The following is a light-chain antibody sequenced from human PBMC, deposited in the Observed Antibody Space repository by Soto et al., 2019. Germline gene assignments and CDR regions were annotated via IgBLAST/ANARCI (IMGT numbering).Light chain of an antibody. CDR2: KAS. Sequence: DIQMTQSPSTLSASVGDRVTITCRASQSISTWLAWYQQKPGKAPKVLIYKASSLESGVPSRFSGSGSGTAFTLTITSLQPDDFATYYCQQYNSYPVTFGGGTKVEIE. V-gene: IGKV1-5*03. CDR1: QSISTW. CDR3: QQYNSYPVT. J-gene: IGKJ4*01.